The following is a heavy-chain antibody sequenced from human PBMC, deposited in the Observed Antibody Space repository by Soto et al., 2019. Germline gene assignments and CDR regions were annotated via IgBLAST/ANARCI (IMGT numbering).Heavy chain of an antibody. CDR1: GYSVTSHW. CDR3: ARLNYDCSCYRYGDHHDLHSFRARRSSDL. V-gene: IGHV5-51*01. J-gene: IGHJ2*01. Sequence: PGESLKISCKGSGYSVTSHWIGWVRQMPGKGLEWMGIIYPGDSDTRYSPSFQGQVTISADKSISTAYLQWSSLKASDTAMYYCARLNYDCSCYRYGDHHDLHSFRARRSSDL. CDR2: IYPGDSDT. D-gene: IGHD3-22*01.